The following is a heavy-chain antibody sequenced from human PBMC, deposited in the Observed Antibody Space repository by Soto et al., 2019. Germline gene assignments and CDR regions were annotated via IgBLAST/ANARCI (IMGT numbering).Heavy chain of an antibody. J-gene: IGHJ4*02. D-gene: IGHD6-25*01. CDR3: ARQSGGYGLFDS. V-gene: IGHV4-30-2*01. Sequence: SETLSLTCTVSGGSISNAAYSWSWIWQPPGKGLEWIGYIYPSGMPFYNPSLRSRVTISIDRSNDQFSLNLKSVTAADTAVYYCARQSGGYGLFDSWGQGTLVTVSS. CDR2: IYPSGMP. CDR1: GGSISNAAYS.